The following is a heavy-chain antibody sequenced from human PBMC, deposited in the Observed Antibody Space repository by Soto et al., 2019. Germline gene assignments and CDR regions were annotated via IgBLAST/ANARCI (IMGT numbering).Heavy chain of an antibody. D-gene: IGHD3-10*01. J-gene: IGHJ4*02. CDR1: GYTFTSYG. CDR2: ISAYNGNT. Sequence: GASVKVSCKASGYTFTSYGISWVRQAPGQGLEWMGWISAYNGNTNYAQKLQGRVTMTTDTSTSTAYMELRSLRSDDTAVYYCARAFRELWFGESFDYWGQGTLVTVSS. V-gene: IGHV1-18*01. CDR3: ARAFRELWFGESFDY.